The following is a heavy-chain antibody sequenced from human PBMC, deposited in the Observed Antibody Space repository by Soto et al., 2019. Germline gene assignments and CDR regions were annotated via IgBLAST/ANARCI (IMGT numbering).Heavy chain of an antibody. J-gene: IGHJ4*02. CDR3: ATPYYDKMGSFDY. V-gene: IGHV1-24*01. D-gene: IGHD3-22*01. CDR2: FDPEDGET. CDR1: GYTLTELS. Sequence: ASVKVSGKVSGYTLTELSMHWVRQAPGKGLEWMGGFDPEDGETIYAQKFQGRVTMTEDTSTDTAYMGLSSLRSEDTAVYYCATPYYDKMGSFDYWGQGTLVTVSS.